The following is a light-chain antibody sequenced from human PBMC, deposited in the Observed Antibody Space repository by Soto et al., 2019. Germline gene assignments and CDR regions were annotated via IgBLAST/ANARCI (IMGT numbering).Light chain of an antibody. CDR2: GAS. CDR1: QSVSRN. CDR3: QQYYNWPRT. J-gene: IGKJ1*01. V-gene: IGKV3-15*01. Sequence: EILMTESPSTLSVVPGERAPLSCRASQSVSRNLAWYQHKPGQAPRLLTYGASTRATGIPARFSGSGSGTESTLTISSLQPEDVAVDYCQQYYNWPRTCGQGTKVDNK.